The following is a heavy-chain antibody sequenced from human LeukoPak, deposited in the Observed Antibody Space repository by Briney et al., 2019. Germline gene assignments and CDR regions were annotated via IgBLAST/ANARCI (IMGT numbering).Heavy chain of an antibody. V-gene: IGHV4-59*01. J-gene: IGHJ3*02. CDR3: ARDLEPYAFDI. CDR2: IYYSGST. CDR1: GGSISSYY. D-gene: IGHD1-1*01. Sequence: SETLSLTCTVSGGSISSYYWSWIRQPPGKGLEWIGYIYYSGSTNYNPSLKSRVTISVDTSKNPFSLKLSSVTAADTAVYYCARDLEPYAFDIWGQGTMVTVSS.